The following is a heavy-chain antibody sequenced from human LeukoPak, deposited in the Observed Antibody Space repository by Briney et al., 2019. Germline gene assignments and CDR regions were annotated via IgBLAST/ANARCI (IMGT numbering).Heavy chain of an antibody. D-gene: IGHD3-10*01. CDR3: ASKFGESYYYYYGLDV. Sequence: GGSLRLSCAASGFTFSGYAMAWVRQAPGKGLEWVSVIGGSGDTTRYADSVKGRFTISRDKSKTTLFLQMNSLRVEDTAVYYCASKFGESYYYYYGLDVWGQGTMVTVSS. CDR2: IGGSGDTT. V-gene: IGHV3-23*01. CDR1: GFTFSGYA. J-gene: IGHJ6*02.